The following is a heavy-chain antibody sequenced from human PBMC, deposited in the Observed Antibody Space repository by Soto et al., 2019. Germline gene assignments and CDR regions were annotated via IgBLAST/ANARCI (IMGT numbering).Heavy chain of an antibody. J-gene: IGHJ4*02. CDR3: AGWGGHDYNY. CDR2: IRPDGSET. Sequence: EVQLVQSGGGLVQPGGSLRLSCVGSGFTFTDFYMNWGRQAPGKGLEWVANIRPDGSETNYAESVKGRFTTSRDNAKNSLFLQMNSLRADATAVYYCAGWGGHDYNYWGQGILVTVSS. D-gene: IGHD4-4*01. V-gene: IGHV3-7*03. CDR1: GFTFTDFY.